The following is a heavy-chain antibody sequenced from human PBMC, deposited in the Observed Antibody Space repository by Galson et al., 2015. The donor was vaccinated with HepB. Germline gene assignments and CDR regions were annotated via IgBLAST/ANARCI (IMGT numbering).Heavy chain of an antibody. Sequence: SLRLSCAASGFTFSSYAMSWVRQAPGKGLEWVSAISGSGGSTYYADSVKGRFTISRDNSKNTLYLQMNSLRAEDTAVYYCAKDSTYDSSGYYHTPPYYMDVWGKGTTVTVSS. D-gene: IGHD3-22*01. CDR2: ISGSGGST. CDR3: AKDSTYDSSGYYHTPPYYMDV. V-gene: IGHV3-23*01. J-gene: IGHJ6*03. CDR1: GFTFSSYA.